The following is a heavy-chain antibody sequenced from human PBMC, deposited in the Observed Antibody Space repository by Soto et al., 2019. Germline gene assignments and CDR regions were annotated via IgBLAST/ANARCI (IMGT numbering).Heavy chain of an antibody. D-gene: IGHD3-16*01. V-gene: IGHV3-15*01. Sequence: PGGSLRLSCAASGFMFSAYAMLWVRQAPGKGLEWVGRIKSKTDGGTTDYAAPVKGRFTISRDDSKNTLYLQMNSLKTEDTAVYYCTTPWSPRRRGTYWGQGTLVTVSS. CDR1: GFMFSAYA. J-gene: IGHJ4*02. CDR3: TTPWSPRRRGTY. CDR2: IKSKTDGGTT.